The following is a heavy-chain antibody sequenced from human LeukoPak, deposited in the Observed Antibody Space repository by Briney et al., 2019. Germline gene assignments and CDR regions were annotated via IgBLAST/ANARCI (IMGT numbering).Heavy chain of an antibody. D-gene: IGHD5-12*01. CDR1: GFTSNYW. J-gene: IGHJ4*02. CDR2: ISGDGSTT. CDR3: TRGYSGYGNFDC. V-gene: IGHV3-74*01. Sequence: GGSLRLSCAAIGFTSNYWMHWVRQAPGKGLVWVSRISGDGSTTFYADSVRGRFTISRDNSKNTLYLQMNSLRAEDTAVYYCTRGYSGYGNFDCWGQGTLVTVSS.